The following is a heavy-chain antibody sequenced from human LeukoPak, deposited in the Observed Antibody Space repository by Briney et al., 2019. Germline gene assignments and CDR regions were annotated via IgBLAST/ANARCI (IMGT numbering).Heavy chain of an antibody. CDR2: IYHSGST. D-gene: IGHD6-19*01. CDR1: GGSINSGGFS. J-gene: IGHJ3*02. Sequence: PSETLSLTCAVSGGSINSGGFSWSWIRQPPGKGLEWIGYIYHSGSTYYNPSLKSRVTISVDRSKNRFSLNLSSVTAADTAVYYCASQQWLVLRHDAFDIWGQGTMVIVSS. V-gene: IGHV4-30-2*01. CDR3: ASQQWLVLRHDAFDI.